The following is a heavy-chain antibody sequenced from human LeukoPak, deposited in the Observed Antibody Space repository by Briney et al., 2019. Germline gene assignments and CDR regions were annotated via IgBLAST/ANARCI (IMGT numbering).Heavy chain of an antibody. CDR1: GFTFSSYS. D-gene: IGHD3-22*01. V-gene: IGHV3-21*01. J-gene: IGHJ5*02. CDR2: ISSSSSYI. Sequence: GGSLRLSCAASGFTFSSYSMNWVRQAPGKGLEWVSSISSSSSYIYYADSVKGRFTISRDNAKNSLYLQMNSLRAEDTAVYYCARDPSTPYYYYDSSGYSPNWLDPWGQGTLVTVSS. CDR3: ARDPSTPYYYYDSSGYSPNWLDP.